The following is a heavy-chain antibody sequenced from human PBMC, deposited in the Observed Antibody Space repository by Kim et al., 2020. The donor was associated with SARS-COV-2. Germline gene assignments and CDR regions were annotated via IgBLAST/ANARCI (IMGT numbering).Heavy chain of an antibody. Sequence: NPSLESRVTISVDTSKNLFSLKLSSVTAADTAVYYCARHPSMATTSNYFDYWGQGTLVTVSS. V-gene: IGHV4-39*01. CDR3: ARHPSMATTSNYFDY. J-gene: IGHJ4*02. D-gene: IGHD5-12*01.